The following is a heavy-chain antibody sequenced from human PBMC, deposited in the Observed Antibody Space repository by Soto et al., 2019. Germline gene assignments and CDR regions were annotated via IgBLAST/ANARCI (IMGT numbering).Heavy chain of an antibody. Sequence: ASVKVSCKASGYTFTSYGISWVRQAPGQGLEWMGWISAYNGNTNYAQKLQGSVTMTTDTSTSTAYMELRSLRSDDTAVYYCARDGSGSYKYWFDPWGQGTLVTVSS. D-gene: IGHD3-10*01. CDR3: ARDGSGSYKYWFDP. J-gene: IGHJ5*02. CDR1: GYTFTSYG. V-gene: IGHV1-18*01. CDR2: ISAYNGNT.